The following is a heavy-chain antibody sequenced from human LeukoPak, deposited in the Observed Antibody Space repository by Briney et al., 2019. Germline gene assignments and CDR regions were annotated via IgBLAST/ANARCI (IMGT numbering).Heavy chain of an antibody. J-gene: IGHJ5*02. CDR3: ARVHQLTFTYNTRSFDD. D-gene: IGHD5-24*01. V-gene: IGHV4-31*03. CDR1: GASISRGAYY. Sequence: SETLSLTCTVSGASISRGAYYWSWIRQHPGKGLEWIGYVYYSGNTHYQPSLKSRLTISLDTSKNQFSLRLSSVTAADTAVYYCARVHQLTFTYNTRSFDDWGPGTLVTVSS. CDR2: VYYSGNT.